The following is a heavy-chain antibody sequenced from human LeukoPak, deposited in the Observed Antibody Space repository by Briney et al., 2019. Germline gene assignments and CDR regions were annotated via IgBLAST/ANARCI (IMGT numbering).Heavy chain of an antibody. J-gene: IGHJ4*02. CDR2: IYYDGTT. CDR1: RVSLSNYY. CDR3: ARGGASSKFFDG. Sequence: SETLSLTCSVSRVSLSNYYWSWIRQPPGKGLEWIAFIYYDGTTNYNTSLKSRATTSVDTSKNQYSLNLISVTPADTAVYYCARGGASSKFFDGWGQGILVTVSS. D-gene: IGHD6-6*01. V-gene: IGHV4-59*01.